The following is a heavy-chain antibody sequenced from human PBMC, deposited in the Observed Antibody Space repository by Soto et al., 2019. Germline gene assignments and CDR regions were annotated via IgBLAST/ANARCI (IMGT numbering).Heavy chain of an antibody. V-gene: IGHV3-73*02. D-gene: IGHD5-12*01. Sequence: EVQLVESGGGLVQPGGSLKLSCAASGFTLSGSVIYWVRQPSGKGLEWVGRIRSRSNGYATAYAASMRGRFTISRDDSKNTADLQMNSLKTEDTALYYCSRPGYSNYDSDYLGQGTLVTVSS. J-gene: IGHJ4*02. CDR2: IRSRSNGYAT. CDR3: SRPGYSNYDSDY. CDR1: GFTLSGSV.